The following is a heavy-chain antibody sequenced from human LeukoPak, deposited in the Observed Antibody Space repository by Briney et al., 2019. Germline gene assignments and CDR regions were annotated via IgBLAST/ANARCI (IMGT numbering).Heavy chain of an antibody. D-gene: IGHD6-6*01. CDR1: GFTFSSYG. J-gene: IGHJ4*02. V-gene: IGHV3-30*18. CDR3: AKAGPNSSSIDY. Sequence: GGFLRLSCAASGFTFSSYGMHWVRQAPGKGLEWVAVISYDGSNKYYADSVKGRFTISRDNSKNTLYLQMNSLRAEDTAVYYCAKAGPNSSSIDYWGQGTLVTVSS. CDR2: ISYDGSNK.